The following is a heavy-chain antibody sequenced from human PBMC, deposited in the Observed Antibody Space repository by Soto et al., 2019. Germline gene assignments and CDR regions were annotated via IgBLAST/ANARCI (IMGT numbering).Heavy chain of an antibody. D-gene: IGHD2-2*01. CDR1: RGTFSSYT. V-gene: IGHV1-69*02. CDR2: IIPILGIA. J-gene: IGHJ4*02. CDR3: ASSGDIVVVPAALSY. Sequence: ASVKVSCKASRGTFSSYTISWVRQAPGQGLEWMGRIIPILGIANYAQKFQGRVTITADKSTSTAYMELSSLRSEDTAVYYCASSGDIVVVPAALSYWGQGTLVTVSS.